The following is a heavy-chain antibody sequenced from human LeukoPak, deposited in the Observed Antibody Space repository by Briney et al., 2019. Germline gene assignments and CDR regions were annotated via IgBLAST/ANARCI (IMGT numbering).Heavy chain of an antibody. CDR1: GYSFTGYY. D-gene: IGHD3-3*01. V-gene: IGHV1-2*02. Sequence: ASVKVSCKASGYSFTGYYIHWVRQAPGQGLDWMGWINPNNGATKYEQKFQGRVTMTRDTSISRAYMELTRLRSEDTAVYYCARGSETYYDFWSGSSFDYWGQGTLVTVSS. CDR2: INPNNGAT. J-gene: IGHJ4*02. CDR3: ARGSETYYDFWSGSSFDY.